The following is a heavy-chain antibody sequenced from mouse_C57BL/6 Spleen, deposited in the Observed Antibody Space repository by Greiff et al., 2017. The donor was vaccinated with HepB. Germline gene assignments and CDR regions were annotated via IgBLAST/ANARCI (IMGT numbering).Heavy chain of an antibody. J-gene: IGHJ3*01. CDR3: ARGDPHAWFAY. Sequence: EVQLQQSGPELVKPGASVKISCKASGYTFTDYYMNWVKQSHGKSLEWIGDINPNNGGTSYNQKFKGKATLTVDKSSSTAYMELRSLTSEDSAVYYCARGDPHAWFAYWGQGTLVTVSA. CDR1: GYTFTDYY. V-gene: IGHV1-26*01. D-gene: IGHD3-3*01. CDR2: INPNNGGT.